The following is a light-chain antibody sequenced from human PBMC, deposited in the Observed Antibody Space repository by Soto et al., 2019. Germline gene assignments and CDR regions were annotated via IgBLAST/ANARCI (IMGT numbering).Light chain of an antibody. CDR3: QQRSNWPLIT. CDR1: QSVSSY. Sequence: EIVLTQSPATLSLSPGERATLSYRASQSVSSYLAWYQQKPGQAPRLLIYDASNRATGIPARFSGSGSGTDFTLPISSLEPEDFAVYYCQQRSNWPLITFGQGTRLEIK. J-gene: IGKJ5*01. V-gene: IGKV3-11*01. CDR2: DAS.